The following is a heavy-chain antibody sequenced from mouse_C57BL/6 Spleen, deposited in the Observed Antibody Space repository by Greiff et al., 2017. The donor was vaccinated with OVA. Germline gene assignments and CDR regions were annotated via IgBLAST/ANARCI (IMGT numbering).Heavy chain of an antibody. J-gene: IGHJ3*01. CDR1: GYTFTSYW. CDR3: ASSYSNYLAWCAY. D-gene: IGHD2-5*01. Sequence: QVQLQQSGAELVKPGASVKLSCKASGYTFTSYWMQWVKQRPGQGLEWIGEIDPSDSYTNYNQKFKGKATLTVDTSSSTAYMPLSSLTSEDSAVYYCASSYSNYLAWCAYWGQGTLVTVSA. CDR2: IDPSDSYT. V-gene: IGHV1-50*01.